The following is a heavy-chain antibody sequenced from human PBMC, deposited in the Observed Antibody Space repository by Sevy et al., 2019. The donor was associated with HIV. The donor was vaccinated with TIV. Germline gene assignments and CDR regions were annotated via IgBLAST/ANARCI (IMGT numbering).Heavy chain of an antibody. CDR2: ISYDGVIK. CDR3: AREAGYSTGWSPGNY. V-gene: IGHV3-30*14. CDR1: GFTFSSHA. J-gene: IGHJ4*02. D-gene: IGHD6-19*01. Sequence: GGSLRLSCAASGFTFSSHAMHWVRQAPGKGLEWVALISYDGVIKYYAESVKGRFTISRDNSKNTLYLHMNSLRADDPAVAYCAREAGYSTGWSPGNYWGQGTLVTVSS.